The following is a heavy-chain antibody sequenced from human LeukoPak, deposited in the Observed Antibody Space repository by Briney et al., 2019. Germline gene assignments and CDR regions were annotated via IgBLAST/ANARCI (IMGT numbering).Heavy chain of an antibody. D-gene: IGHD3-22*01. V-gene: IGHV4-59*01. CDR3: ARSNDTSGYFYWFDL. J-gene: IGHJ5*02. CDR2: MYYTGST. Sequence: SETLSLTCAVSGGSITSSYWSWIRQSPGRGLEWIGSMYYTGSTSYHPFLKSRLTISPDTSRTQFSLKLSSVTPADTALYYCARSNDTSGYFYWFDLWGQGSLVTVSS. CDR1: GGSITSSY.